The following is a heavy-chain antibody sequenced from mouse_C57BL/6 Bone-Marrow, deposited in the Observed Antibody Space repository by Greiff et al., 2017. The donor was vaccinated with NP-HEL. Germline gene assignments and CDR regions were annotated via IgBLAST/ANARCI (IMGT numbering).Heavy chain of an antibody. J-gene: IGHJ1*03. Sequence: EVQGVESGGGLVQPGGSLKLSCAASGFTFSDYYMYWVRQTPEKRLEWVAYISNGGGSTYYPDTVKGRFTISRDNAKNTLYLQMSRLKSEDTAMYYCARPYYSNFYWYFDVWGTGTTVTVSS. CDR2: ISNGGGST. CDR3: ARPYYSNFYWYFDV. CDR1: GFTFSDYY. V-gene: IGHV5-12*01. D-gene: IGHD2-5*01.